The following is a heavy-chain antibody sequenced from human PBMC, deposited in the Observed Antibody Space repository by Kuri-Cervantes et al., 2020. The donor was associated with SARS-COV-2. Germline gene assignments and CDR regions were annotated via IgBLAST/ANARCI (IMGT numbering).Heavy chain of an antibody. V-gene: IGHV3-66*02. CDR2: IYSGGST. CDR3: ATDYHSNYLNPDSFDI. Sequence: GESLKISCAASGFTVSSNYMSWVRQAPGKGLEWVSVIYSGGSTYYADSVKGRFTISRDNSKNTLYLQMNSLRAEDTAVYYCATDYHSNYLNPDSFDIWGQGTMVTVSS. J-gene: IGHJ3*02. CDR1: GFTVSSNY. D-gene: IGHD4-11*01.